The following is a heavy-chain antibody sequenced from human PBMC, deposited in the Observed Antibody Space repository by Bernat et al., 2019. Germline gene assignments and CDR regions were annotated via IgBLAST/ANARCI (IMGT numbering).Heavy chain of an antibody. D-gene: IGHD3-10*01. CDR1: GFTFSSYS. J-gene: IGHJ4*02. V-gene: IGHV3-21*01. CDR3: AKDRGYYFDY. CDR2: ISSSSSYI. Sequence: EVQLVESGGGLVKPGGSLRLSCAASGFTFSSYSMNWVRQAPGKGLEWVSSISSSSSYIYYAESVKGRFTISRDNAKNSPYLQMNSLRAEDTAVYYCAKDRGYYFDYWGQGTLVTVSS.